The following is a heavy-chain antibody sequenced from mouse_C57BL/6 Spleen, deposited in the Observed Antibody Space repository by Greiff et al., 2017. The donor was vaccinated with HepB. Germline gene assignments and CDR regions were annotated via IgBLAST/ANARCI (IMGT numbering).Heavy chain of an antibody. J-gene: IGHJ4*01. CDR2: ISSGSSTI. CDR1: GFTFSDYG. CDR3: AREPYYGSSYAMDY. V-gene: IGHV5-17*01. Sequence: EVKLVESGGGLVKPGGSLKLSCAASGFTFSDYGMHWVRQAPEKGLEWVAYISSGSSTIYYADTVKGRFTISRDNAKNTLFLQMTSLRSEDTAMYYCAREPYYGSSYAMDYWGQGTSVTVSS. D-gene: IGHD1-1*01.